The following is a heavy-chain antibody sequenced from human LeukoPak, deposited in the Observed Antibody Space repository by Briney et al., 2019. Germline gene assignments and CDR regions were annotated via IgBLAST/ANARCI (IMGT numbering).Heavy chain of an antibody. CDR3: AREGRPSDY. CDR2: IYYSGST. CDR1: GGSISSGDYY. Sequence: LQTLSLTCTVSGGSISSGDYYWSWIRQPPGKGLEWIGYIYYSGSTYYNPSLKSRVTISVDASKNQFSLELSSVTAADTAVYYCAREGRPSDYWGQGTLVTVSS. V-gene: IGHV4-30-4*01. J-gene: IGHJ4*02.